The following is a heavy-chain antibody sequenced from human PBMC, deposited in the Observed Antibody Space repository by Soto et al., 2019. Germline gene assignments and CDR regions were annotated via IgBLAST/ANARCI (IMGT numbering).Heavy chain of an antibody. CDR2: IWYDGSNK. J-gene: IGHJ6*02. D-gene: IGHD2-15*01. CDR3: ARVNHRSLILADYYYYYGMDV. CDR1: GFTFSSYG. Sequence: PGGSLRLSCAASGFTFSSYGMHWVRQAPVKGLEWVAVIWYDGSNKYYADSVKGRFTISRDNSKNTLYLQMNGLRAEDTAVYYCARVNHRSLILADYYYYYGMDVWGQGTTVTVSS. V-gene: IGHV3-33*01.